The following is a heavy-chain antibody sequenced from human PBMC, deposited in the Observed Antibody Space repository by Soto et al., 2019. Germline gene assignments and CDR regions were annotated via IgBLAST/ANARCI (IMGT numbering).Heavy chain of an antibody. V-gene: IGHV4-59*01. CDR2: IYYSGST. CDR3: ARDSRGDHYDSSGQYYYYYYGMDV. CDR1: GGSLSTYY. D-gene: IGHD3-22*01. J-gene: IGHJ6*02. Sequence: PSETLSLTCTVSGGSLSTYYWSWIRQPPGKGLEWIGYIYYSGSTNYNPSLKSRVTISVDTSKNQFSLKVSSVTAADTAVYYCARDSRGDHYDSSGQYYYYYYGMDVWGQGTTVTVSS.